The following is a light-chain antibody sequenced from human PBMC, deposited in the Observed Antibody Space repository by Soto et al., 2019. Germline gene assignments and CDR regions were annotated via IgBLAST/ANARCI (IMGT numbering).Light chain of an antibody. Sequence: QSVLTQPASVSGSPGQSITISCTGTSSDVGGYNYVSWYQQHPGKVPKLMIYDVSYRPSGVSNRFSGSKSGNTASLTISGLQADDEADYYCNSYTTSSTYVFGTGTKVTVL. CDR1: SSDVGGYNY. CDR3: NSYTTSSTYV. CDR2: DVS. J-gene: IGLJ1*01. V-gene: IGLV2-14*01.